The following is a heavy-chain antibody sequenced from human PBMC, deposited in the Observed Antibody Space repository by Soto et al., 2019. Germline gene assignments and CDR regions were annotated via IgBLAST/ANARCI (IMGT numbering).Heavy chain of an antibody. J-gene: IGHJ4*02. CDR1: GGSITTDNW. CDR2: IHHSGST. CDR3: ARHFNLRRGTVDSFDY. Sequence: PSETLSLTCSVSGGSITTDNWWSWVRQPPGKGLEWIGEIHHSGSTNYNMSLKSRVITSVDKSKNQFSLKLSSVTAADTAVYYCARHFNLRRGTVDSFDYWGQGTLVTVSS. D-gene: IGHD1-1*01. V-gene: IGHV4-4*02.